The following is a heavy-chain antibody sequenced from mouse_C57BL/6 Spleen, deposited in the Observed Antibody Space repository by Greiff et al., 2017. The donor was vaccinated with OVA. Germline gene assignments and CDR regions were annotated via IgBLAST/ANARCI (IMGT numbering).Heavy chain of an antibody. J-gene: IGHJ1*03. D-gene: IGHD4-1*01. CDR1: GYAFSSSW. CDR2: IYPGDGDT. V-gene: IGHV1-82*01. Sequence: VQGVESGPELVKPGASVKISCKASGYAFSSSWMNWVKQRPGKGLEWIGRIYPGDGDTNYNGKFKGKATLTADKSSSTAYMQLSSLTSEDSAVYFCARKSGDWYFDVWGTGTTVTVSS. CDR3: ARKSGDWYFDV.